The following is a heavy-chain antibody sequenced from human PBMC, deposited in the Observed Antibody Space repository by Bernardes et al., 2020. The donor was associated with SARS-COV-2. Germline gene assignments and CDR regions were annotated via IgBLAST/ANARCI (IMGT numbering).Heavy chain of an antibody. CDR2: FDPEDGET. J-gene: IGHJ6*02. CDR3: STAPVVVVPAAAQKYYYYGMDV. V-gene: IGHV1-24*01. Sequence: ASVKVSCKVSGYTLTELSMHWVRQAPGKGLEWMGGFDPEDGETIYAQKFQGRVTMTEDTSTDTAYMELSSLRSEDTAVYYCSTAPVVVVPAAAQKYYYYGMDVWGQGTTVTVSS. CDR1: GYTLTELS. D-gene: IGHD2-2*01.